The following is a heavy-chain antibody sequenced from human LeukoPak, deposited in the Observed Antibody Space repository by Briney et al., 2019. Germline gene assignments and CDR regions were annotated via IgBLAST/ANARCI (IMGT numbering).Heavy chain of an antibody. J-gene: IGHJ4*01. V-gene: IGHV3-64*01. CDR2: ISSNGGST. Sequence: GGSLRLSCAGSGFTFSSYAIHWLRQAPGKGLEYVSSISSNGGSTHYANSVKGRFTISRDNSKNTLYLQMGSLRTEDMAVYYCARGLHSGIAAENFGYWGHGTLVTVSS. D-gene: IGHD6-25*01. CDR1: GFTFSSYA. CDR3: ARGLHSGIAAENFGY.